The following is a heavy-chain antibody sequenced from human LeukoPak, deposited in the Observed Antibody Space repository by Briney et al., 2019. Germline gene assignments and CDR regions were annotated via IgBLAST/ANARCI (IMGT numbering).Heavy chain of an antibody. CDR2: IYYSGSP. CDR1: GASISDYY. CDR3: ARAKAAAGIDYFDY. J-gene: IGHJ4*02. V-gene: IGHV4-59*13. Sequence: SETLSLTCTVSGASISDYYWNWIRQPPGKGLEWIGYIYYSGSPNYNPSLKSRVTISVDTSKNQFSLKLSSVTAADTAVYYCARAKAAAGIDYFDYWGQGTLVTVSS. D-gene: IGHD6-13*01.